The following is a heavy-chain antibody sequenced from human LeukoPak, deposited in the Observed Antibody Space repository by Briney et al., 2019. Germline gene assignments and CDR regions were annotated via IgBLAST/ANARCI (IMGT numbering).Heavy chain of an antibody. CDR3: AREYYYDRSGYPDY. CDR1: GYTFTSYG. J-gene: IGHJ4*02. CDR2: ISAYNGNT. V-gene: IGHV1-18*01. D-gene: IGHD3-22*01. Sequence: ASVRVSCKASGYTFTSYGISWVRQAAGQGVEWMGWISAYNGNTKYAQKLQGRVTMTTDTSTSTAYMELRSLRSDDTAVYYCAREYYYDRSGYPDYWGQGTLVTVSS.